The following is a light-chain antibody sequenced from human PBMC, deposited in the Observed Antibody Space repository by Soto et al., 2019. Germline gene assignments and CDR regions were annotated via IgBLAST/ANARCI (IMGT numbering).Light chain of an antibody. CDR1: SGYSNYR. CDR3: GADHGSGSNVVSSWV. Sequence: QPVLTQPPSASASLGASVTLTCTLSSGYSNYRVDWYQQRPGKGPRFVMRVGTGGIVGSKGDGIPDRFSVLGSGLNRYLTIKSLQEEDESDYLCGADHGSGSNVVSSWVFGGGTKLTVL. J-gene: IGLJ3*02. CDR2: VGTGGIVG. V-gene: IGLV9-49*01.